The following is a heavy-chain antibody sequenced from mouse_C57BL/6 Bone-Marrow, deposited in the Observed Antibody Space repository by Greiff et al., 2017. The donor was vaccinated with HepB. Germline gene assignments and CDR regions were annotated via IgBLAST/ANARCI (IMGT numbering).Heavy chain of an antibody. CDR3: AKAGGDCGSSFPFAY. D-gene: IGHD1-1*01. Sequence: EVQRVESGGGLVQPGGSLSLSCAASGFTFTDYYMSWVRQPPGKALEWLGFIRNKANGYTTEYIASVKGRFTISRDNSQSIRYLQRNALRAEDSATYYCAKAGGDCGSSFPFAYWGQGALVTVSA. CDR2: IRNKANGYTT. V-gene: IGHV7-3*03. J-gene: IGHJ3*01. CDR1: GFTFTDYY.